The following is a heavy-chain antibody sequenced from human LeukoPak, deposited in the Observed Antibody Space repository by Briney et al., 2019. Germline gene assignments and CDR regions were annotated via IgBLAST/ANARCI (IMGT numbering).Heavy chain of an antibody. CDR3: AGAQLRFLEWFKMDV. J-gene: IGHJ6*04. CDR2: IDTGGGTI. D-gene: IGHD3-3*01. V-gene: IGHV3-48*03. CDR1: GFILSSYE. Sequence: SLRLSCAPSGFILSSYEINWVRQAPGKGLEWVSYIDTGGGTISYADSVKGRFTSSKDNAKSSVYLQMNSLTAEDTAVYYCAGAQLRFLEWFKMDVWGKGTTVTVSS.